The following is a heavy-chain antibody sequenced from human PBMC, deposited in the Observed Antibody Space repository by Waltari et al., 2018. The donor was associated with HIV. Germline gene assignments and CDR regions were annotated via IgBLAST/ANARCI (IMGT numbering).Heavy chain of an antibody. V-gene: IGHV2-5*02. CDR3: AHSDRYYFDIIGYQSPFDN. D-gene: IGHD3-22*01. J-gene: IGHJ4*02. CDR1: GFSLSKLGVG. CDR2: IYWDDDK. Sequence: QITLKESGPTLVKPTQTLTLTCTFSGFSLSKLGVGVGWIRPPPGKPLEWLALIYWDDDKRYSPSLKSRLTITKDTSKNQVVLTMTNMDPVDTATYYCAHSDRYYFDIIGYQSPFDNWGQGTLVTVSS.